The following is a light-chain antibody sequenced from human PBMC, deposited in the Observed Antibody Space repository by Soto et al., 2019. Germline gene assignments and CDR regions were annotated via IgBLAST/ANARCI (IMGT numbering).Light chain of an antibody. Sequence: DIHMTQSPSSLSASVGDRVTITCRASQTPRTFLNWYQQKPGKAPKLLIYATSTLQSGVPSRFSGRDSGADFTLTINNLQPEDFATYYCQQPPYTFGPGTKVDI. CDR2: ATS. CDR3: QQPPYT. J-gene: IGKJ3*01. CDR1: QTPRTF. V-gene: IGKV1-39*01.